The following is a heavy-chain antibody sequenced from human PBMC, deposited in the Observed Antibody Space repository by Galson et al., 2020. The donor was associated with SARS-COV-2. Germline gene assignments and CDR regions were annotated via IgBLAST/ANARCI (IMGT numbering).Heavy chain of an antibody. D-gene: IGHD2-15*01. V-gene: IGHV5-51*01. CDR3: ARHYTHGSLAQWFDY. CDR1: GYSFTSYW. CDR2: IYPGDSDT. Sequence: GESLKISCKGSGYSFTSYWIGWVRQMPGKGLEWMGIIYPGDSDTRYSPSFQGQVTISADKSISTAYLQWSSLKASDTAMYYCARHYTHGSLAQWFDYWGQGTLVTVSS. J-gene: IGHJ4*02.